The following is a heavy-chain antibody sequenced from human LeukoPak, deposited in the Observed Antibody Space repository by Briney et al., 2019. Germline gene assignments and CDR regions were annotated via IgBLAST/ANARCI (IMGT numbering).Heavy chain of an antibody. CDR2: RYYRCKWYN. Sequence: SQTLSLTCAISGESVSSNSGAWNWSRQSPSRGLEWLGRRYYRCKWYNDYAVSVKSRITVNPDTSKNQFSLQLNSVPPEDTAVYYCVRYNSTWKTFDYWGQGTLVTVSS. J-gene: IGHJ4*02. CDR1: GESVSSNSGA. D-gene: IGHD6-13*01. CDR3: VRYNSTWKTFDY. V-gene: IGHV6-1*01.